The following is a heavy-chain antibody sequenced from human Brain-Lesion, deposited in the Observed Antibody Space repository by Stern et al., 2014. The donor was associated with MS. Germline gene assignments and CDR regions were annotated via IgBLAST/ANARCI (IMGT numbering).Heavy chain of an antibody. J-gene: IGHJ6*02. V-gene: IGHV1-2*02. CDR2: INPNTGGT. D-gene: IGHD3-3*01. Sequence: VQLVESEAEVKKPGASVKVSCKTSGYIFTGYYIHWVRQAPGQGLEWMAWINPNTGGTKYAQKFQGRVTMSRGTSISTAYVELSSLTSDDTAVYYCARDQRGITIFGVVTDYYYLGMDVWGQGTTVTVSS. CDR3: ARDQRGITIFGVVTDYYYLGMDV. CDR1: GYIFTGYY.